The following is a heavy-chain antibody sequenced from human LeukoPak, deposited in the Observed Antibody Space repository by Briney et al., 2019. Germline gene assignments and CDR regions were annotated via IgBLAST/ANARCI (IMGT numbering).Heavy chain of an antibody. D-gene: IGHD6-19*01. J-gene: IGHJ3*02. V-gene: IGHV3-74*01. CDR3: ARVRIAVAGTRWGDAFDI. CDR1: GFTFSSYG. CDR2: INSDGSST. Sequence: GGSLRLSCAASGFTFSSYGMHWVRQAPGKGLVWVSRINSDGSSTSYADSVKGRFTISRDNAKNTLYLQMNSLRAEDTAVYYCARVRIAVAGTRWGDAFDIWGQGTMVTVSS.